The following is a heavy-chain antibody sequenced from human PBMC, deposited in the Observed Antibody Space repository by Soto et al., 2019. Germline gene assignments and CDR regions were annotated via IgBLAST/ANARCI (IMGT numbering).Heavy chain of an antibody. D-gene: IGHD3-3*01. CDR3: ARDRGHDLGRYYFDY. J-gene: IGHJ4*02. CDR2: ISYDGSNK. Sequence: PGGSLRLSCAASGFTFSSYAMHWVRQAPGKGLERVAAISYDGSNKYYADSVKGRFTISRDNSKNTLYLQMNSLRAEDTAVYYCARDRGHDLGRYYFDYWGQGTLVTVSS. V-gene: IGHV3-30-3*01. CDR1: GFTFSSYA.